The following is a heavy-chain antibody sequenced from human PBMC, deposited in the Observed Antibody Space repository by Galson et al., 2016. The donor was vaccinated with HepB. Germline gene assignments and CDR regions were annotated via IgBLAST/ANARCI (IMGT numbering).Heavy chain of an antibody. CDR1: GFSFSDFA. CDR2: LSDSGVST. J-gene: IGHJ4*02. Sequence: SLRLSCAASGFSFSDFAMSWVRQAPGKGLEWVASLSDSGVSTYYTDSVRGRFTISRANAHNTLVLQMNSRRGEDTAVYFCAKGGIGHCGNGVCYTAPFDHWGQGTPVIVSS. CDR3: AKGGIGHCGNGVCYTAPFDH. D-gene: IGHD2-8*01. V-gene: IGHV3-23*01.